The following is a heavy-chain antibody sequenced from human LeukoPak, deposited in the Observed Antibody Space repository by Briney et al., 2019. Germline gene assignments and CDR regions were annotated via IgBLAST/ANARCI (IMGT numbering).Heavy chain of an antibody. CDR2: ITYSGSNI. CDR3: ARRTMEMVIAPFDY. Sequence: PGGSLRLSCAASGFTFSSYDMNWVRQAPGKGLEWVSYITYSGSNIYYADSVKGRFIISRDNAKNTLYLQMNSLRAEDTAVYYCARRTMEMVIAPFDYWGQGTLVTVSS. V-gene: IGHV3-48*03. D-gene: IGHD3-22*01. CDR1: GFTFSSYD. J-gene: IGHJ4*02.